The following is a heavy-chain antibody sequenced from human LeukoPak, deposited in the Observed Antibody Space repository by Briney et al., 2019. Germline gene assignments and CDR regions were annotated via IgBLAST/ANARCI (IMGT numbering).Heavy chain of an antibody. CDR3: AKDPTGDY. CDR1: GFTFSSYA. Sequence: GGSLRLSCAASGFTFSSYAMHWVRQAPGKGLEWVAVISYDGSNKYYADSVKGRFTISRDNSKNTLYLQMNSLRAEDTAVYYCAKDPTGDYWGQGTLVTVSS. CDR2: ISYDGSNK. V-gene: IGHV3-30-3*01. D-gene: IGHD3-10*01. J-gene: IGHJ4*02.